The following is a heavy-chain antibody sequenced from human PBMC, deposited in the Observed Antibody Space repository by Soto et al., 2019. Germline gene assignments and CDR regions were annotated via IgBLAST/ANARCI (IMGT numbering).Heavy chain of an antibody. Sequence: GGSLRLYCAASGFTFSSYWMSWVRQAPGKGLEWVANIKQDGSEKYYVDSVKGRFTISRDNAKNSLYLQMNSLRAEDTAVYYCARVPSSGWYAFDIWGQGTMVTVSS. CDR3: ARVPSSGWYAFDI. D-gene: IGHD6-19*01. J-gene: IGHJ3*02. CDR1: GFTFSSYW. V-gene: IGHV3-7*01. CDR2: IKQDGSEK.